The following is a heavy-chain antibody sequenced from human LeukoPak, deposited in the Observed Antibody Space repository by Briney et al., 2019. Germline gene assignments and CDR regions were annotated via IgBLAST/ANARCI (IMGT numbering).Heavy chain of an antibody. CDR3: ASSHRRIAVAGKVYFDY. J-gene: IGHJ4*02. CDR1: GFTFSSYS. Sequence: GGSLRLSCAASGFTFSSYSMNWVRQAPGKGLEWVSSISSSSSYIYYADSVKGRFTISRDNAKNSLYLQMNSLRAEDTAVYYCASSHRRIAVAGKVYFDYWGQGTLVTVSS. CDR2: ISSSSSYI. V-gene: IGHV3-21*01. D-gene: IGHD6-19*01.